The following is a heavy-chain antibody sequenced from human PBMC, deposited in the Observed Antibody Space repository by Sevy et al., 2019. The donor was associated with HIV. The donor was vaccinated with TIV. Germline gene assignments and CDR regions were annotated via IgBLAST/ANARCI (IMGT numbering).Heavy chain of an antibody. CDR2: INQDGSEK. Sequence: GGSLRLSCAASGFTFSNYWMSWVRQAPGKGLECVANINQDGSEKYLLDSVKGRFIVSRDNAKYSLYLQMNSLRAKDSDMYYCARAQIPDSKADYIDYWGQGTLVTVSS. V-gene: IGHV3-7*01. J-gene: IGHJ4*02. CDR1: GFTFSNYW. CDR3: ARAQIPDSKADYIDY. D-gene: IGHD2-2*02.